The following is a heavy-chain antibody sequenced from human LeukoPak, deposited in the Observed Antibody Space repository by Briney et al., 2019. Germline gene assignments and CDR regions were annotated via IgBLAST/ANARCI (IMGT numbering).Heavy chain of an antibody. CDR3: AKESSGGWYFDY. CDR1: GFPFTSFA. Sequence: GRSLRLSCAASGFPFTSFALHWVRQAPGKGLEWVAIISNDGSNDFYADSVKGRFTISRDNSKNSLYLQMNSLRAEDTAVYYCAKESSGGWYFDYWGQGTLVTVSS. V-gene: IGHV3-30-3*01. J-gene: IGHJ4*02. CDR2: ISNDGSND. D-gene: IGHD6-19*01.